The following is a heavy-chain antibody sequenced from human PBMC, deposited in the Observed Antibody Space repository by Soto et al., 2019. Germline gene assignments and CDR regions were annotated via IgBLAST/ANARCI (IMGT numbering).Heavy chain of an antibody. J-gene: IGHJ6*02. V-gene: IGHV1-69*12. CDR2: IIPIFGTA. CDR1: GGTFSSYA. CDR3: ASLIAAAGPPHSPRYYYGMDV. D-gene: IGHD6-13*01. Sequence: QVQLVQSGAEVKKPGSSVKVSCKASGGTFSSYAISRVRQAPGQGLEWMGGIIPIFGTADYAQKFQGRVTITADESTSTAYMELSSLRSEDTAVYYCASLIAAAGPPHSPRYYYGMDVWGQGTTVTVSS.